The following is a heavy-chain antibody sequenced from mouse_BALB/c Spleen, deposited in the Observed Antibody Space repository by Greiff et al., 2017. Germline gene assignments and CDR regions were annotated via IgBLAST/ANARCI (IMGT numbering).Heavy chain of an antibody. J-gene: IGHJ2*01. CDR3: ARVTTVVATKGYFDY. V-gene: IGHV3-2*02. D-gene: IGHD1-1*01. CDR2: ISYSGST. CDR1: GYSITSDYA. Sequence: EVQRVESGPGLVKPSQSLSLTCTVTGYSITSDYAWNWIRQFPGNKLEWMGYISYSGSTSYNPSLKSRISITRDTSKNQFFLQLNSVTTEDTATYYCARVTTVVATKGYFDYWGQGTTLTVSS.